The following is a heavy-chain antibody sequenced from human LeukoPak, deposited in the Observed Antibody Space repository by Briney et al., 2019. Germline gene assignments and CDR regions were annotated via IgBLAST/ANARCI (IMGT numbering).Heavy chain of an antibody. CDR1: GFTFSSYW. D-gene: IGHD6-13*01. CDR3: ASELSAGTLDY. V-gene: IGHV3-7*01. J-gene: IGHJ4*02. CDR2: IKQDGSEK. Sequence: PGGSLRLSRAASGFTFSSYWMSWVRQAPGKGLEWVANIKQDGSEKYYVDSVKGRFTISRDNAKNSLYLQMNSPRAEDTAVYYCASELSAGTLDYWGQGTLVTVSS.